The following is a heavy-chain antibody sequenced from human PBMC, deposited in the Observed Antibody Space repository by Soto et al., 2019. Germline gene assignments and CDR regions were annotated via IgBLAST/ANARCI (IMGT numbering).Heavy chain of an antibody. D-gene: IGHD3-10*01. CDR3: ARDPARRATMVRGVISAYYYYGMDV. CDR1: GYTFTSYA. J-gene: IGHJ6*02. Sequence: ASVKVSCKASGYTFTSYAMHWVRQAPGQRLEWMGWINAVIGNAKYAQKFQGRVTITADKSASTAYMELSSLRSEDTAVYYCARDPARRATMVRGVISAYYYYGMDVWGQGTTVTVS. CDR2: INAVIGNA. V-gene: IGHV1-3*01.